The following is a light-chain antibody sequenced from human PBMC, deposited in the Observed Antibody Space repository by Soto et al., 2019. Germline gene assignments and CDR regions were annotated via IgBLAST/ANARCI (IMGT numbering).Light chain of an antibody. J-gene: IGKJ4*01. Sequence: DIQMTQSPSSLSASVGDRVTITCRASQSISSYLNWYQQKPGKAPKLLIYAASSLQSGVPSRFSGSGSGTDFTLTISSLQPEDFATYYCHQSYSFLTVGGGTKVEIK. CDR2: AAS. CDR3: HQSYSFLT. CDR1: QSISSY. V-gene: IGKV1-39*01.